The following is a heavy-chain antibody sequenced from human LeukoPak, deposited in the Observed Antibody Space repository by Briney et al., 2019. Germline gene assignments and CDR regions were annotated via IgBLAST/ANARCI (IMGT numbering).Heavy chain of an antibody. J-gene: IGHJ4*02. CDR3: TTDLGAVAGILTDY. CDR2: IKSKTDGGTT. Sequence: GGPLRLSCAPSGFTSRNAWISGVRQAPGRGLEGVARIKSKTDGGTTDYAAPVKGRFTISRDDSKNTLYLQMNSLKTEDTAVYYCTTDLGAVAGILTDYWGQGTLVTVSS. CDR1: GFTSRNAW. V-gene: IGHV3-15*01. D-gene: IGHD6-19*01.